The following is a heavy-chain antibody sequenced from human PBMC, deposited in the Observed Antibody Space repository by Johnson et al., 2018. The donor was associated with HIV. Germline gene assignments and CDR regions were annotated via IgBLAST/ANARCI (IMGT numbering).Heavy chain of an antibody. CDR2: LNSDGSST. Sequence: VQLVESGGGVVQPGRSLRLSCTASGFTFSSYWMHWVRQAPGKGLVWVSRLNSDGSSTRNADSVKGRFTISRDNSKNTLYLQMNSLRAEDTAVYYCARDLGPSDDAFDIWGQGTMVTVSS. V-gene: IGHV3-74*01. CDR1: GFTFSSYW. CDR3: ARDLGPSDDAFDI. J-gene: IGHJ3*02.